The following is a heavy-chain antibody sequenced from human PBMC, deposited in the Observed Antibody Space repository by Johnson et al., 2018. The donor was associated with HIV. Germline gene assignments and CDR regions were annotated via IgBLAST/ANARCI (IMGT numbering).Heavy chain of an antibody. CDR2: ISSSGRTI. J-gene: IGHJ3*02. CDR1: GFIFSDYY. Sequence: QVQLVESGGDLVQPGGSLRLSCAASGFIFSDYYMTWIRQAPGKGLESISYISSSGRTIYYADSVNGQFTMSRDNAKKSLYLQMNSLRAEDTAVYYCAREEGTDILTRGDAFDIWGQGTMVTVSS. D-gene: IGHD3-9*01. CDR3: AREEGTDILTRGDAFDI. V-gene: IGHV3-11*04.